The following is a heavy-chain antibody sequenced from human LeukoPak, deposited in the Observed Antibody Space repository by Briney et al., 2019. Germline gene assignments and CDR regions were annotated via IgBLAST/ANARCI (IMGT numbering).Heavy chain of an antibody. Sequence: PSETLSLTCAVYGGSFSGYYWSWIRRPPGKGLEWIGEINHSGSTNYNPSLKGRVTISVDTSKNQFSLKLLSVTAADQAVYDCARDRASPKAFDIWGQGTMVTVSS. D-gene: IGHD3-10*01. V-gene: IGHV4-34*01. CDR3: ARDRASPKAFDI. CDR2: INHSGST. CDR1: GGSFSGYY. J-gene: IGHJ3*02.